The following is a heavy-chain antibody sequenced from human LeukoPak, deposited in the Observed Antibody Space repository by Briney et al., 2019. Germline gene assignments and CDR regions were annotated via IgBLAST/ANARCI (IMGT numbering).Heavy chain of an antibody. J-gene: IGHJ4*02. V-gene: IGHV4-39*01. CDR3: ARHGGFYFDS. Sequence: SETLSLTCTVSGGSISSSSYYWGWIRQPSGKGLEWIGSIYYSGSTYYNPSLKSRVTISVDTSKNQFSLKLSSVTATDTAVYYCARHGGFYFDSWGQGTLVTVSS. CDR1: GGSISSSSYY. CDR2: IYYSGST. D-gene: IGHD3-16*01.